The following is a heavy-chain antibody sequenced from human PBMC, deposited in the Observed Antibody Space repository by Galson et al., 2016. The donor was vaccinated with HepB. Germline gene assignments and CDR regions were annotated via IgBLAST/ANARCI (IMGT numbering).Heavy chain of an antibody. CDR3: ARNRPESIVALMPAGESSNDGFDL. CDR2: IIPMFGTV. J-gene: IGHJ3*01. V-gene: IGHV1-69*13. D-gene: IGHD5-12*01. CDR1: GGTLRNYV. Sequence: SVKVSCKASGGTLRNYVISWVRQAPGQGLEWMGGIIPMFGTVNYAQNFEDRVTIIVDESTSTAYMELSSLTSEDTAVYFCARNRPESIVALMPAGESSNDGFDLWGQGTMVTVSS.